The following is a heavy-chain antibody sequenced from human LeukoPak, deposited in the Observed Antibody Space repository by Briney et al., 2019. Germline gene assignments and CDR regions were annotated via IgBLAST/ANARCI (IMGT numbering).Heavy chain of an antibody. CDR1: GFTFSDYY. CDR3: ARASNYDFWSGYYTHPPGSYYYYYMDV. V-gene: IGHV3-11*04. Sequence: GGSLRLSCAASGFTFSDYYMSWIRQAPGKGLEWVSYISSSGSTIYYADSVKGRFTISRDNAKNSLYLQMNSLRAEDTAVYYCARASNYDFWSGYYTHPPGSYYYYYMDVWGKGTTVTVSS. J-gene: IGHJ6*03. D-gene: IGHD3-3*01. CDR2: ISSSGSTI.